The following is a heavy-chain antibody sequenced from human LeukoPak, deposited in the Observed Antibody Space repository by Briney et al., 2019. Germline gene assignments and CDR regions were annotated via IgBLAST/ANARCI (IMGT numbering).Heavy chain of an antibody. CDR3: ASLSGPAVDNYWFGP. D-gene: IGHD3-10*01. J-gene: IGHJ5*02. V-gene: IGHV4-34*01. CDR1: GGSFSAYY. CDR2: INHSGST. Sequence: KPSETLSLTCGVFGGSFSAYYWSWIRQPPGKGLEWIGEINHSGSTNYNPSLKSRVAISVDTSKSQFSLKLTSVTAADTAVYYCASLSGPAVDNYWFGPWGQGTLVTVSS.